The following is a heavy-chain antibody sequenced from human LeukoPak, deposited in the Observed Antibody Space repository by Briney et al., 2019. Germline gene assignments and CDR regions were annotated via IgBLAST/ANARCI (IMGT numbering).Heavy chain of an antibody. V-gene: IGHV4-39*07. CDR2: IYYSGST. J-gene: IGHJ3*02. CDR1: GGSISSSSYY. Sequence: SETLSLTCTVSGGSISSSSYYWGWIRQPPGNGLEWIGSIYYSGSTYYNPSLKSRVTISVDTSKNQFSLKLSSVTAADTAVYYCARSMFTAFDIWGQGTMVTVSS. CDR3: ARSMFTAFDI. D-gene: IGHD5-18*01.